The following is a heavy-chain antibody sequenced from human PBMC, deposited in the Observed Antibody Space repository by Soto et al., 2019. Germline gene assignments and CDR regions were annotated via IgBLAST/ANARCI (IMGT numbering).Heavy chain of an antibody. CDR1: GGSFSGYY. CDR2: INHSGST. Sequence: SETLSLTCAVYGGSFSGYYWSWIRQPPGKGLEWIGEINHSGSTNYNPSLKSRVTISVDTSKNQFSLKLSSVTAADTAVYYCARELGYCSSTSCHSYFDYWGQGTLVTVSS. CDR3: ARELGYCSSTSCHSYFDY. D-gene: IGHD2-2*01. J-gene: IGHJ4*02. V-gene: IGHV4-34*01.